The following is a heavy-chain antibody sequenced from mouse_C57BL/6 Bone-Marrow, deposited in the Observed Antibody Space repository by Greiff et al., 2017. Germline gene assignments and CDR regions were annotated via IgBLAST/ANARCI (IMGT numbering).Heavy chain of an antibody. Sequence: QVQLQQSGAELVRPGTSVKMSCKASGYTFTNYWIGWAKQRPGHGLEWIGDIYPGGGYTNYNEKFKGKATLTADKSSSNAYMQFSSLTSEYSAIYYCSRRGGYSMDYWGQGTSVTVSS. CDR2: IYPGGGYT. CDR1: GYTFTNYW. V-gene: IGHV1-63*01. J-gene: IGHJ4*01. CDR3: SRRGGYSMDY.